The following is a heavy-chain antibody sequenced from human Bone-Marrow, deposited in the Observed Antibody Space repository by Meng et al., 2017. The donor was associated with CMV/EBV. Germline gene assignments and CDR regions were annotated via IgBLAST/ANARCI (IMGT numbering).Heavy chain of an antibody. J-gene: IGHJ3*02. D-gene: IGHD1-7*01. CDR3: ARGALYNRNYDAFDI. CDR2: INHGGSP. CDR1: GGSFSGYY. Sequence: SETLSLTCAVYGGSFSGYYWSWIRQPPGKGLEWIGEINHGGSPKFNPSLESRVTISQDTSKNQFFLKLNSVTAADTAVYYCARGALYNRNYDAFDIWGQGTMVTVSS. V-gene: IGHV4-34*01.